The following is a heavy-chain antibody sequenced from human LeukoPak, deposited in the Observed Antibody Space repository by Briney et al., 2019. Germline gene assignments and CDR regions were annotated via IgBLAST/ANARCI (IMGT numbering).Heavy chain of an antibody. CDR3: ARVGEFGGVLLIDY. J-gene: IGHJ4*02. D-gene: IGHD3-16*01. CDR1: GYTFTSYA. CDR2: INTNTGNP. Sequence: ASVKVSCKASGYTFTSYAMNWVRQAPGQGLEWMGWINTNTGNPTYAQGFTGRFVFSLDTSVSTAYLQISSLKAEDTAVYYCARVGEFGGVLLIDYWGQGTLVTVSS. V-gene: IGHV7-4-1*02.